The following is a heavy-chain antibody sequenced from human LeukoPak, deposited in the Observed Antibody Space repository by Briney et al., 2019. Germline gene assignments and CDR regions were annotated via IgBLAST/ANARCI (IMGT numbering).Heavy chain of an antibody. CDR2: IYPGDSDT. J-gene: IGHJ6*04. CDR1: GYSFTSYW. CDR3: ARHRMSSWYELVTMDV. D-gene: IGHD6-13*01. V-gene: IGHV5-51*01. Sequence: GESLKISCKGSGYSFTSYWIGWVRQMPGKGLEWMGIIYPGDSDTRYSPSFQGQVTISADKSISTAYLQWSSLKASDTAMYYCARHRMSSWYELVTMDVWGKGTTVTVSS.